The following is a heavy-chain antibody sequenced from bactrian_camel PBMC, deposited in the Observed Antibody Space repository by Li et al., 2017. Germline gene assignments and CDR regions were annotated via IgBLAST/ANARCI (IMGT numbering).Heavy chain of an antibody. CDR3: VADPPSGLGTLDRFTHWRY. CDR1: GLSVSDFS. D-gene: IGHD1*01. Sequence: HVQLVESGGGSVQTGGSLRLSCAPSGLSVSDFSMAWFRQSPGKEREAVAAIRRDDLTAYTDSVKGRFTISKDNAGNSLFLQMSNLKPEDTAMYYCVADPPSGLGTLDRFTHWRYSGQGTQVTVS. J-gene: IGHJ4*01. V-gene: IGHV3S55*01. CDR2: IRRDDLT.